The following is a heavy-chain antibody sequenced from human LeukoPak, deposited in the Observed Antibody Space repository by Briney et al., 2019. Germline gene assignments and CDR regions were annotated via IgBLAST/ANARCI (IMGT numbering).Heavy chain of an antibody. D-gene: IGHD5-24*01. V-gene: IGHV1-2*02. CDR2: INPNSGGT. CDR3: ASLRVRDGYNDY. CDR1: GYTFTGYY. J-gene: IGHJ4*02. Sequence: ASVKVSCKASGYTFTGYYMHWVRQAPGQGLEWVGWINPNSGGTNYAQKFQGRVTMTRDTSISTAYMELSRLRSDDTAVYYCASLRVRDGYNDYWGQGTLVTVSS.